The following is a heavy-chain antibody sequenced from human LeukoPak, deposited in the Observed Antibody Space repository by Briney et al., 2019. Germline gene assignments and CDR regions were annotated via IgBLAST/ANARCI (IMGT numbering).Heavy chain of an antibody. CDR1: GGSISSGGYY. CDR2: IYYSGST. Sequence: PSETLSLTCTVSGGSISSGGYYWSWIRQHPGKGLEWIGYIYYSGSTYYNPSLKSRVTISVDTSKNQFSLKLSSVTAADTAVYYCARGIAAAGYDTFDIWGQGTMVTVSS. V-gene: IGHV4-31*03. J-gene: IGHJ3*02. D-gene: IGHD6-13*01. CDR3: ARGIAAAGYDTFDI.